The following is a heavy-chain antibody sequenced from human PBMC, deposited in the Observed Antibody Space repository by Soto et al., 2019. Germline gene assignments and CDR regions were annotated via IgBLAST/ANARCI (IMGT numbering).Heavy chain of an antibody. D-gene: IGHD2-8*02. CDR2: IIPILTTP. CDR1: GGTFSIYG. Sequence: GASVKVSCKASGGTFSIYGFSWVRQAPGQGPEWIGGIIPILTTPNYAQKFQGRVTIVADESTTTVYMELSSLKVEDTAVYYCATSVGIAPTGEDGMDVWGQGTSVTVSS. J-gene: IGHJ6*02. CDR3: ATSVGIAPTGEDGMDV. V-gene: IGHV1-69*13.